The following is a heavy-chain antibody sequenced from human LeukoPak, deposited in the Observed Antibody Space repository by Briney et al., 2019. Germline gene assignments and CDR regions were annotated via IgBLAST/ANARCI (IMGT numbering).Heavy chain of an antibody. CDR2: IYSGGST. J-gene: IGHJ4*02. CDR3: AKLYNYGYIN. D-gene: IGHD5-18*01. CDR1: GITVTSNH. Sequence: GGSLRLSCAASGITVTSNHMSWVRQAPGKELEWVSVIYSGGSTYYADSVRGRFTISRDNSKNTLYLQMDSLRTEDTAVYFCAKLYNYGYINGGQGPLVTASS. V-gene: IGHV3-66*01.